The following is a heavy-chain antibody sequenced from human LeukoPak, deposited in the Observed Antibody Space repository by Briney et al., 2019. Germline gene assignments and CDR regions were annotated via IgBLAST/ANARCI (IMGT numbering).Heavy chain of an antibody. CDR2: IKQDGSEK. CDR3: ARDLVPAATPYNWFDP. D-gene: IGHD2-2*02. J-gene: IGHJ5*02. CDR1: GFTFSSYW. V-gene: IGHV3-7*01. Sequence: GGSLRLSCAASGFTFSSYWMSWVRQAPGKGLEWVANIKQDGSEKYYVDSVKGRFTISRDNAKNSLYLQMNSLRAEDTAVYYCARDLVPAATPYNWFDPWGQGTLVTVSS.